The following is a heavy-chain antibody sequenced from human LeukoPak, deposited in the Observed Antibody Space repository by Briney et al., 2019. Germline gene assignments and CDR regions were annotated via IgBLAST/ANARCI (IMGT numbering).Heavy chain of an antibody. CDR3: AREWGSMTTVTSFDY. Sequence: ASVKVSCKASGYTFTGYYMHWVRQAPGQGLEWMGWINPNSGGTNYAQKFQSRVTMTRDTSISTAYMELSRLRSDDTAVYYCAREWGSMTTVTSFDYWGQGTLVTVSS. V-gene: IGHV1-2*02. J-gene: IGHJ4*02. D-gene: IGHD4-11*01. CDR2: INPNSGGT. CDR1: GYTFTGYY.